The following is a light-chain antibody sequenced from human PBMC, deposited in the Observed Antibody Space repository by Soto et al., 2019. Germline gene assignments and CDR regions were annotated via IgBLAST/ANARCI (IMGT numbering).Light chain of an antibody. CDR1: QSVSSSY. CDR2: GAS. V-gene: IGKV3-20*01. J-gene: IGKJ4*01. Sequence: EIVLTQSPATLSLSPGERATLSCRASQSVSSSYLAWYQQKSGQAPRLLIYGASSRATGIPDRFSGSGSGADFTLTISRLEPEDFAVYYCQQFSSYPLTFGGGTKVDIK. CDR3: QQFSSYPLT.